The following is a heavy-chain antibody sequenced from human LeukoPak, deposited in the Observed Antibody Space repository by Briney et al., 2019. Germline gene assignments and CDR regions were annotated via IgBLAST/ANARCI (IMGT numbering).Heavy chain of an antibody. J-gene: IGHJ6*02. V-gene: IGHV5-51*01. CDR2: IYPSDSDI. CDR3: ARRGNVNYDVLTGHGMDV. Sequence: GESLKISCKGSGYSFPNYWIVWVRQLPGKGLEWMGMIYPSDSDIRYSPSFQGQVTMSVDKSINTAYLQWSGLKASDSAMYYCARRGNVNYDVLTGHGMDVWGQGTTVTVSS. CDR1: GYSFPNYW. D-gene: IGHD3-9*01.